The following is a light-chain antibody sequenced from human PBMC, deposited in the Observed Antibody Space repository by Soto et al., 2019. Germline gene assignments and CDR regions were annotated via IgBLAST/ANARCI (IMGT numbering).Light chain of an antibody. CDR1: SSNIGSKT. V-gene: IGLV1-44*01. CDR3: AAWDDSLKGWV. Sequence: QSVLTQPPSASGTPGQRVTISCSGTSSNIGSKTVNWYQQLPGTAPKLLIYTNSQRPSGVPDRFSGSKSGTSASLAISGLKSGDEADYYCAAWDDSLKGWVFGGGTKVTVL. J-gene: IGLJ3*02. CDR2: TNS.